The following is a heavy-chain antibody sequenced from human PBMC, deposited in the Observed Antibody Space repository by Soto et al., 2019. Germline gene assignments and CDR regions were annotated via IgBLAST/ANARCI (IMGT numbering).Heavy chain of an antibody. D-gene: IGHD4-17*01. V-gene: IGHV1-3*01. Sequence: ASVKGSCKTSGSTFSMQDIHWVCQAPGQGIEWMGWINAGNGDTKYSEKFQDRVAITRDAYASAANTEVRSLRSEDTAIYYCARDEGGWNSSEGRLATLTPDYRGPG. CDR1: GSTFSMQD. CDR2: INAGNGDT. J-gene: IGHJ4*02. CDR3: ARDEGGWNSSEGRLATLTPDY.